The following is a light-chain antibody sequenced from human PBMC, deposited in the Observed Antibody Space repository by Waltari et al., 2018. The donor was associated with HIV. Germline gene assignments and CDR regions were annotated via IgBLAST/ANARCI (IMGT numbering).Light chain of an antibody. Sequence: QSVLTQPPSVSAAPGQKVSISCSGSDSNIGNNYVSWYQQLPGTAPKLLIYDGYTLPSGIPDRFSGSKSGTSATLGIAGLQTGDEAYYYCATWDASLTVVFGGGTKLTVL. CDR2: DGY. CDR1: DSNIGNNY. V-gene: IGLV1-51*01. J-gene: IGLJ2*01. CDR3: ATWDASLTVV.